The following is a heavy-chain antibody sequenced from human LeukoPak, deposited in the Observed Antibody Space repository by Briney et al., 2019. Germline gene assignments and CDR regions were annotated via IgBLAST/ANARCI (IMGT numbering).Heavy chain of an antibody. CDR2: ISSSGSTI. CDR3: AKGKASGWYIVDY. CDR1: GFTFSDYY. V-gene: IGHV3-11*01. J-gene: IGHJ4*02. D-gene: IGHD6-19*01. Sequence: PGGSLRLSCAASGFTFSDYYMSWIRQAPGKGLEWVSYISSSGSTIYYADSVKGRFTISRDNSKNTLYLQMNSLRAEDTAVYYCAKGKASGWYIVDYWGQGTLVTVSS.